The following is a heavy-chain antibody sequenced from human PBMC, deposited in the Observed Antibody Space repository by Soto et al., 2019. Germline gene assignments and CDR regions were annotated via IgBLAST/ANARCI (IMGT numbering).Heavy chain of an antibody. CDR3: ARRYGYYFDY. Sequence: SESLALTCTDSGRSISSDYWSSIRPPPGRGLEWIGYIYYSGSTNYNPSLNSRVTISVDTSKNQLSLKLSSVTVADTAVYYCARRYGYYFDYWGQGTLVTVSS. J-gene: IGHJ4*02. CDR2: IYYSGST. D-gene: IGHD4-17*01. CDR1: GRSISSDY. V-gene: IGHV4-59*08.